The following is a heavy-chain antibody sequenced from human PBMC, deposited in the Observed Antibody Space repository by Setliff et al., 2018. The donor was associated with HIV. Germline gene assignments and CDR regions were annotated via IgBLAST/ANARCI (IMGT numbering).Heavy chain of an antibody. V-gene: IGHV3-11*01. J-gene: IGHJ5*02. CDR1: GFTFSDYY. D-gene: IGHD6-6*01. Sequence: GGSLRLSCAASGFTFSDYYMSWIRQAPGKGLEWVSFISTSGSPIYYADSVKGRLTISKDTSKSQVVLTMTNMDPVDTATYYCARHSITSLSWFDPWGQGTLVTVSS. CDR2: ISTSGSPI. CDR3: ARHSITSLSWFDP.